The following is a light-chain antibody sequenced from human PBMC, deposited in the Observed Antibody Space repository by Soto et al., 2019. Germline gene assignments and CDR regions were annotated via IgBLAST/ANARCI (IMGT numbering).Light chain of an antibody. CDR1: QNVDRY. Sequence: EIVLTQSPGTLSLSPGERATLSCRASQNVDRYLTWYQQKPGQAPRLLIYDVSKMATGIPVRFSGSGSGTDFTLTISSLEPEDVAIYYCQQRRNWPLTFGGGTKVEIK. V-gene: IGKV3-11*01. CDR2: DVS. CDR3: QQRRNWPLT. J-gene: IGKJ4*01.